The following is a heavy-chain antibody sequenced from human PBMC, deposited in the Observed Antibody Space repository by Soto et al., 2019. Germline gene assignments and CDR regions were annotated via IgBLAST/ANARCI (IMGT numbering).Heavy chain of an antibody. Sequence: ASVKVSCKASGGTFSSYAISWVRQAPGQGLEWMGGIIPIFGTANYAQKFQGRVTITADESTSTAYMELSSLRSEDTAVYYCARGSSSWYISNYYGMDVWGKGTTVTVSS. D-gene: IGHD6-13*01. CDR2: IIPIFGTA. CDR3: ARGSSSWYISNYYGMDV. CDR1: GGTFSSYA. J-gene: IGHJ6*04. V-gene: IGHV1-69*13.